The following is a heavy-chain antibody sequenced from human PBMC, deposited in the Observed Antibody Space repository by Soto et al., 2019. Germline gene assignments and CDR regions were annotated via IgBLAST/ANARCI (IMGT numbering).Heavy chain of an antibody. J-gene: IGHJ4*02. CDR1: GFTFSSYA. CDR2: ISGSGGST. Sequence: PGGSLRRSCAASGFTFSSYAMSWVRQAPGKGLEWVSAISGSGGSTYYADSVKGRFTTSRDNSKNTLYLQMNSLRAEDTAVYYCAKDQGSGWYSLDYWGQGTLVTVSS. V-gene: IGHV3-23*01. D-gene: IGHD6-19*01. CDR3: AKDQGSGWYSLDY.